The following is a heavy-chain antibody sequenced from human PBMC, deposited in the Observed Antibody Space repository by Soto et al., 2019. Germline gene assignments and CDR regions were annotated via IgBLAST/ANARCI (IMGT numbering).Heavy chain of an antibody. V-gene: IGHV4-4*02. D-gene: IGHD2-15*01. CDR3: ARGGNDCSGGSCYIYFQH. J-gene: IGHJ1*01. Sequence: QVQLQESGPGLVKPSGTLSLTCAVSSGSISSSNWWSWVRQPPGKGLEWIGEIYHSGSTNYNPSLKGRATISVDKSKNQFSLRLSSVTAADTAVYYCARGGNDCSGGSCYIYFQHWGQGPRVPVSS. CDR1: SGSISSSNW. CDR2: IYHSGST.